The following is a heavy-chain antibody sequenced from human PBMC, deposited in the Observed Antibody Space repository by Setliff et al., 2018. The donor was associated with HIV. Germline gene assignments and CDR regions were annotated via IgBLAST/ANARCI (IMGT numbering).Heavy chain of an antibody. J-gene: IGHJ4*02. Sequence: GGSLRLSCEGSGFFFSRHVMSWVRQAPGKGLEWVSGINNRGDRTDYADSVKGRFTFSSDNAKNTVYLQMDALRAEDTAVYYCARALYGSDSLLDSWGQGTLVTVSS. CDR3: ARALYGSDSLLDS. V-gene: IGHV3-23*01. CDR2: INNRGDRT. D-gene: IGHD1-26*01. CDR1: GFFFSRHV.